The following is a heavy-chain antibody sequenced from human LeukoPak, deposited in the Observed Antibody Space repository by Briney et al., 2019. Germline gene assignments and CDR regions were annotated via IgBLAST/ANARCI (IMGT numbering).Heavy chain of an antibody. D-gene: IGHD6-6*01. CDR1: GFTFDDYA. CDR3: AKDPKEQESIAARPGDYYYYYMDV. CDR2: ISWDGGST. Sequence: GGSLRLSXAASGFTFDDYAMHWVRQAPGKGLEWVSLISWDGGSTYYADSVKGRFTISRDNSKNSLYLQVNSLRAEDTALYYCAKDPKEQESIAARPGDYYYYYMDVWGKGTTVTVSS. J-gene: IGHJ6*03. V-gene: IGHV3-43D*03.